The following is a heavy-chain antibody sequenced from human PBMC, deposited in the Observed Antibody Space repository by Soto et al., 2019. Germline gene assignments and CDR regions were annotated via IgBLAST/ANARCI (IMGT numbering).Heavy chain of an antibody. V-gene: IGHV3-66*01. Sequence: EVQLVESGGGLVQPGGSLRLSCAASGFTVSSDYMSWVRQAPGKGLEWVPVIYSGGSTYYADSVKGRSTISRDNSKNTLYLQMNSLRAEDTAVYHCARDPGYRNRMDVWGQGTTVTVSS. D-gene: IGHD5-12*01. J-gene: IGHJ6*02. CDR3: ARDPGYRNRMDV. CDR1: GFTVSSDY. CDR2: IYSGGST.